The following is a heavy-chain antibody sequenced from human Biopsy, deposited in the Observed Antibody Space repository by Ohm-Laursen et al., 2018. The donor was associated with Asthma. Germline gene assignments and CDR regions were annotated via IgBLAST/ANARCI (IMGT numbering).Heavy chain of an antibody. J-gene: IGHJ5*02. D-gene: IGHD2-2*01. Sequence: SDTLSLTCTVSGGSITSFYWSWIRQPPGRGLEWIGEINHSGSTNYNPSLKSRVTISVDTSKNQFSLKLSSVTAADTAVYYCARAGQCSSTSCYNPGWFDPWGQGTLVTVSS. CDR1: GGSITSFY. CDR3: ARAGQCSSTSCYNPGWFDP. V-gene: IGHV4-34*01. CDR2: INHSGST.